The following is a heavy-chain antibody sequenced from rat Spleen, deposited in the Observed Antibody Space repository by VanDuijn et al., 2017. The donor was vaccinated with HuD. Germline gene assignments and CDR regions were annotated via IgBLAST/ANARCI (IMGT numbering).Heavy chain of an antibody. V-gene: IGHV2-1*01. D-gene: IGHD1-2*01. CDR3: TSLFLPHSRAFDN. J-gene: IGHJ2*01. Sequence: QVQLRESGPGLVQPSQTLSLTCTVSGFSLTRYEVHWVRQPPGKGLEWMGGIWGDGSTNYASALKSRLSINRDTSKSQVFLKMNSLQTDDTAIYFCTSLFLPHSRAFDNWGQGVMVTVSS. CDR2: IWGDGST. CDR1: GFSLTRYE.